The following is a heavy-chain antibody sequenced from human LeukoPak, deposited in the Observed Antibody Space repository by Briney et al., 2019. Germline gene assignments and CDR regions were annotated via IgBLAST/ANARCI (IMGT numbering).Heavy chain of an antibody. V-gene: IGHV3-30-3*01. J-gene: IGHJ4*02. Sequence: HSGGSLRLSCAASGFTFSSYAMHWVRQAPGKGLEWMAVISYDGSNKYYADSVKGRFTISRDNSKNTLYLQMNSLRAEGTAVYYCARVGGVYYDSSSLGYWGQGTLVTVSS. CDR1: GFTFSSYA. CDR3: ARVGGVYYDSSSLGY. D-gene: IGHD3-22*01. CDR2: ISYDGSNK.